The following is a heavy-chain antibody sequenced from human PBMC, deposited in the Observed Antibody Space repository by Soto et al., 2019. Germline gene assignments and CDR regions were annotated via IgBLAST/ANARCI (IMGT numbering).Heavy chain of an antibody. V-gene: IGHV3-23*01. CDR2: LSGDGGRT. Sequence: GGSLRLSCAASEFTFSFYAMSWVRQAPGKGLEWVSSLSGDGGRTYYADSVKGRFTISRDNSKNTLFLHMNSLRAEDTAVYYCAKGGDYGSGNYYPFALMDVWGKGTTVTVSS. CDR1: EFTFSFYA. J-gene: IGHJ6*03. D-gene: IGHD3-10*01. CDR3: AKGGDYGSGNYYPFALMDV.